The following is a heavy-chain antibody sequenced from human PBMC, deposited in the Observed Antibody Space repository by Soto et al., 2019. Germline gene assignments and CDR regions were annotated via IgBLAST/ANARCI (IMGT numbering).Heavy chain of an antibody. CDR2: IDPSDSYT. D-gene: IGHD6-13*01. CDR1: GYSFTSYL. J-gene: IGHJ4*02. Sequence: GESLKISCKGSGYSFTSYLISWVRQMPGKGLEWMGRIDPSDSYTNYSPSFQGHVTLSADKSISTAYLQWSSLKASDTAMYYCARHLSSSLYYFDYWGQGTLVTVSS. V-gene: IGHV5-10-1*01. CDR3: ARHLSSSLYYFDY.